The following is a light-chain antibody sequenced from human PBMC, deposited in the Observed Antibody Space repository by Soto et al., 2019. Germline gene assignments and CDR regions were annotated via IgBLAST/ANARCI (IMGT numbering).Light chain of an antibody. CDR1: QSVSSTY. J-gene: IGKJ3*01. CDR3: HQYGSSPPFT. V-gene: IGKV3-20*01. CDR2: GAS. Sequence: EIVLTQSPGTLSLSPGERATLSCRASQSVSSTYLAWYQQKPGQAPRLLIYGASSRATGIPDRFSGSGSGTDFTLTISRLEPDDFAVYYCHQYGSSPPFTFGPGTKVDIK.